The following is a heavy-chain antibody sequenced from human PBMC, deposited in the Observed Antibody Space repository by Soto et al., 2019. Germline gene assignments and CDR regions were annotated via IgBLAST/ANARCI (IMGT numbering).Heavy chain of an antibody. J-gene: IGHJ6*03. V-gene: IGHV1-3*01. CDR3: ARGHLAVVSVASWLYYMDA. CDR2: INAGNGNT. Sequence: ASVKVSCKASGYTFTNYAVHWVRQAPGQRLEWMGWINAGNGNTRFSQNLQGRVTITRDTSARTVYMELSSLRSEDTAVYYCARGHLAVVSVASWLYYMDAWSKGATVTVSS. CDR1: GYTFTNYA. D-gene: IGHD2-2*01.